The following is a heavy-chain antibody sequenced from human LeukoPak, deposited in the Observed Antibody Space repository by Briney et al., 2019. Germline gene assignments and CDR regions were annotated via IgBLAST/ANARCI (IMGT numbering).Heavy chain of an antibody. D-gene: IGHD3-16*01. Sequence: PGGSLRLSCAASGFTFSSYAMHWVRQAPGKGLEWVAVISYDGSNKYYADSVKGRFTISRDNSKNTLYLQMNSLRAEDTAVYHCARDRGGDGNWYFDLWGRGTLVTVSS. CDR3: ARDRGGDGNWYFDL. CDR1: GFTFSSYA. V-gene: IGHV3-30*04. J-gene: IGHJ2*01. CDR2: ISYDGSNK.